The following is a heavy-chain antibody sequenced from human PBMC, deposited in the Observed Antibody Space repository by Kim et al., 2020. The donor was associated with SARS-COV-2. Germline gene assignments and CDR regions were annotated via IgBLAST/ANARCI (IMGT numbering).Heavy chain of an antibody. D-gene: IGHD2-2*02. CDR1: GYTFTSYD. V-gene: IGHV1-8*01. CDR2: MNPNSGNT. Sequence: ASVKVSCKASGYTFTSYDINWVRQASGQGPEWMGWMNPNSGNTGYAQKFQGRVTMTRDTSISTAYMELNSLRSEDRAVYYCEIGDRYCSSSSCYNYWGQGTLVTVSS. CDR3: EIGDRYCSSSSCYNY. J-gene: IGHJ4*02.